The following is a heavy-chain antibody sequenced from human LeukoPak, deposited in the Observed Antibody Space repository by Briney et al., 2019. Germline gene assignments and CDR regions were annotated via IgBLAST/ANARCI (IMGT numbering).Heavy chain of an antibody. CDR3: AKDLNPSIYYDSSGYSFDY. V-gene: IGHV3-23*01. Sequence: GGSLRLSCAASGFTFSSYAMSWVRQAPGKGLEWVSAISGSGGSTYYADSVKGRFTISRDNSKNTLYLQMNSLRAEDTAVYYCAKDLNPSIYYDSSGYSFDYWGQGTLVTVSS. J-gene: IGHJ4*02. CDR1: GFTFSSYA. CDR2: ISGSGGST. D-gene: IGHD3-22*01.